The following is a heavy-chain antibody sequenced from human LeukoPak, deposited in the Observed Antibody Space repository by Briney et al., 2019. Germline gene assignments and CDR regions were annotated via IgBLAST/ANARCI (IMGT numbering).Heavy chain of an antibody. D-gene: IGHD3-9*01. CDR1: GGSISSYY. Sequence: SETLSLTCTVSGGSISSYYWGWIRQPPGKGLEWIGSIYYSGSTYYNPSLKSRVTISVDTSKNQFSLKLSSVTAADTAVYYCARLEDYDILTGYYYYGMDVWGQGTTVTVSS. J-gene: IGHJ6*02. V-gene: IGHV4-39*07. CDR3: ARLEDYDILTGYYYYGMDV. CDR2: IYYSGST.